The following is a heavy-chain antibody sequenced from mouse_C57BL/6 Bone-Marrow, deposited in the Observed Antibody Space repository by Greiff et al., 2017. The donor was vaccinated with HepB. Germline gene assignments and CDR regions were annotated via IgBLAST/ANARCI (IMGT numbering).Heavy chain of an antibody. CDR3: ASSKGANYYAMDY. CDR2: IDPSDSYT. Sequence: VQLQQPGAELVKPGASVKLSCKASGYTFTSYWMQWVKQRPGQGLEWIGEIDPSDSYTNYNQKFKGKATLTVDTSSSTAYMQLSSLTSEDPAVYYCASSKGANYYAMDYWGQGTSVTVSS. D-gene: IGHD2-5*01. J-gene: IGHJ4*01. CDR1: GYTFTSYW. V-gene: IGHV1-50*01.